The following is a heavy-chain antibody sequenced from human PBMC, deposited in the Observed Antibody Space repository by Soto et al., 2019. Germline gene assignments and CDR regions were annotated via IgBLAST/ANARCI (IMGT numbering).Heavy chain of an antibody. J-gene: IGHJ4*02. D-gene: IGHD3-3*01. Sequence: QVQLVESGGGVVQPGRSLRLSCAASGFTFSSYAMHWVRQAPGKGLEWVAVISYDGSNKYYADSVKGRFTISRDNSKNTLYLQMNSQRAEDTAVYYCARAIGLVILDYWGQGTLVTVSS. CDR3: ARAIGLVILDY. CDR1: GFTFSSYA. V-gene: IGHV3-30-3*01. CDR2: ISYDGSNK.